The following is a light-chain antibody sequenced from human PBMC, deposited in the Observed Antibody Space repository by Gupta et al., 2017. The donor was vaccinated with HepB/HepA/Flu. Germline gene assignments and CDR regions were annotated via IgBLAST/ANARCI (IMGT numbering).Light chain of an antibody. Sequence: DIQMTQSPSTLSASVGDRVTITCRASQSISSWLAWYQQKPGKAPKLLIYKASSLESGVPSRFSGSGSGIEFTLTISSLQPDDFATYYCQQYNSYSPLTFGGGTXVEIK. J-gene: IGKJ4*01. CDR1: QSISSW. CDR2: KAS. CDR3: QQYNSYSPLT. V-gene: IGKV1-5*03.